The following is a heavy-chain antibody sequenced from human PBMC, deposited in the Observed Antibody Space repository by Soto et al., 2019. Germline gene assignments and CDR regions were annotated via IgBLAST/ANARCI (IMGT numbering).Heavy chain of an antibody. Sequence: EVQLVESGGGLVQPGRSLRLSCIASGFNFNDHGMHWVRQAPGKDLEWVSGITWHSDGMGYADSVKGRFTISRDNAKNSLYLQMNSLRVEDTALYYCAKEDSGFSCYMDVWCKGTTVTVSS. V-gene: IGHV3-9*01. D-gene: IGHD3-3*01. CDR1: GFNFNDHG. J-gene: IGHJ6*03. CDR3: AKEDSGFSCYMDV. CDR2: ITWHSDGM.